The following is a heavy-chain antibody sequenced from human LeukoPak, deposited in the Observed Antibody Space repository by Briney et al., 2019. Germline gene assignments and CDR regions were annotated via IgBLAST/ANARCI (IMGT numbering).Heavy chain of an antibody. J-gene: IGHJ4*02. V-gene: IGHV3-74*01. CDR1: GFTFSSYW. CDR2: ISSDGITT. CDR3: VRDLGELPTY. D-gene: IGHD1-26*01. Sequence: GGSLRLSCAASGFTFSSYWMYWVRQAPGKGLVWVSRISSDGITTNYAGAVKGRFTMPRDNAKNTLFLQMNTLRAEDTAVYYCVRDLGELPTYWGQGTLVAVSS.